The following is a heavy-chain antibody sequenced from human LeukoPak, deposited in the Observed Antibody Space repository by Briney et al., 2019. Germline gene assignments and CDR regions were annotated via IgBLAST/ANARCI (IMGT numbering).Heavy chain of an antibody. V-gene: IGHV4-34*01. CDR2: INHSGST. D-gene: IGHD5-12*01. Sequence: PSETLSLTCAVYGGSFSGYYWSWIRQPPGKGLEWIGEINHSGSTNYNPSIKSRVTISVDTSKNQFSLKLSSVTAADTAVYYCARGLGLGYIVATRLLHYWGQGTLVTVSS. J-gene: IGHJ4*02. CDR3: ARGLGLGYIVATRLLHY. CDR1: GGSFSGYY.